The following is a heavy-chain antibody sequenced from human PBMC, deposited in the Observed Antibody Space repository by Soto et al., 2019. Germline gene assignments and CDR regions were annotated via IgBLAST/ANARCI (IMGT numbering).Heavy chain of an antibody. CDR2: IYYSGST. Sequence: QVQLQESGPGLVKPSQTLSLTCTVSGGSISSGGYYWSWIRQHPGKGLEWIGYIYYSGSTYYNPSRKSRVTISVDTAKNQFSLKLSSVTAADTAVYYCARDNRGGYSYGLYYYYYGMDVWGQGTTVTVSS. J-gene: IGHJ6*02. D-gene: IGHD5-18*01. CDR1: GGSISSGGYY. CDR3: ARDNRGGYSYGLYYYYYGMDV. V-gene: IGHV4-31*03.